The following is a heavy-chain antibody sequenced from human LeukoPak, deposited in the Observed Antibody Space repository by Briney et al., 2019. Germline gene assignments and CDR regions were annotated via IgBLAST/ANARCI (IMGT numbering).Heavy chain of an antibody. CDR1: GLTFDDYA. D-gene: IGHD5-24*01. CDR2: ISWNSGSI. J-gene: IGHJ5*02. V-gene: IGHV3-9*01. CDR3: AKYATRLKDWFDP. Sequence: PGRSLRLSCAASGLTFDDYAMHWVRQAPGKGLEWVSGISWNSGSIGYADSVKGRFTISRDNSKNTLYLQMNSLRAEDTAVYYCAKYATRLKDWFDPWGQGTLVTVSS.